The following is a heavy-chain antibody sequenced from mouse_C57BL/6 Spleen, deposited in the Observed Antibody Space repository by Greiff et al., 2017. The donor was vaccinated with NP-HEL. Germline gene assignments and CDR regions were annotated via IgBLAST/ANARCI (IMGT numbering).Heavy chain of an antibody. V-gene: IGHV5-17*01. D-gene: IGHD1-1*01. J-gene: IGHJ2*01. CDR3: ARNYYGSSLDY. Sequence: DVKLVESGGGLVKPGGSLKLSCAASGFTFSDYGMHWVRQAPEKGLEWVAYISSGSSTIYYADTVKGRFTISRDDAKTTLFLQMTSRRSEDTAMYYCARNYYGSSLDYWGQGTTLTVSS. CDR1: GFTFSDYG. CDR2: ISSGSSTI.